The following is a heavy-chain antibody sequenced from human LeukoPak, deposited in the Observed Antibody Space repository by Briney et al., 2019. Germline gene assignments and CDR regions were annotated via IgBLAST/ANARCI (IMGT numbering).Heavy chain of an antibody. CDR3: ARAGRDWKSGYHFDY. D-gene: IGHD2-21*01. Sequence: SETLSLTCTVSGGSIRSFFWNWIRQPPGKGLEWIGYIYYSGSTNYSPSLKGRVTISVDTSKNQFSLNLSSVTATDTAVYYCARAGRDWKSGYHFDYWGQGTLVTVSS. CDR2: IYYSGST. V-gene: IGHV4-59*08. J-gene: IGHJ4*02. CDR1: GGSIRSFF.